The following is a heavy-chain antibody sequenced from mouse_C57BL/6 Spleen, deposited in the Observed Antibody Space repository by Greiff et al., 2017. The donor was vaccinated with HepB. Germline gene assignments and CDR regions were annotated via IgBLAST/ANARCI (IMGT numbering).Heavy chain of an antibody. CDR2: IDPETGGT. V-gene: IGHV1-15*01. D-gene: IGHD1-1*01. CDR3: TRLGYYGSSYFDY. CDR1: GYTFTDYE. Sequence: QVQLQQSGAELVRPGASVTLSCKASGYTFTDYEMHWVKQTPVHGLEWIGAIDPETGGTAYNQKFKGKAILTADKSSSTAYMELRSLTSEDSAVYYCTRLGYYGSSYFDYWGQGTTLTVSS. J-gene: IGHJ2*01.